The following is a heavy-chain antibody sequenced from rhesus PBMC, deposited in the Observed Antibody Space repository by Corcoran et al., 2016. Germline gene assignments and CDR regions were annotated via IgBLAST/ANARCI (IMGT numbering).Heavy chain of an antibody. J-gene: IGHJ4*01. V-gene: IGHV4-99*01. CDR1: GYSISSGYY. D-gene: IGHD6-43*01. Sequence: QVQLQESGPGLVKPSETLSLTCAVSGYSISSGYYWGWIRQPPGKGQEYIGYISGVSVDNYYKHSRMSRVTISKDTSQNQVSLKLSLMTAADTAGYYCARRRSSYGFFDYWGQGVLVTVSS. CDR3: ARRRSSYGFFDY. CDR2: ISGVSVDN.